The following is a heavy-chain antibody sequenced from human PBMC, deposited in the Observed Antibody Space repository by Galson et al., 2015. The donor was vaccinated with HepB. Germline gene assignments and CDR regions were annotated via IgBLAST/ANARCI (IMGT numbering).Heavy chain of an antibody. J-gene: IGHJ6*03. Sequence: ETLSLTCTVSGGSISSSSYYWGWIRQPPGKGLEWIGSIYYSGSTYYNPSLKSRVTISVDTSKNQFSLKLSSVTAADTAVYYCARHMYGSGSYYYYYYYMDVWGKGTTVTVSS. V-gene: IGHV4-39*01. CDR3: ARHMYGSGSYYYYYYYMDV. D-gene: IGHD3-10*01. CDR2: IYYSGST. CDR1: GGSISSSSYY.